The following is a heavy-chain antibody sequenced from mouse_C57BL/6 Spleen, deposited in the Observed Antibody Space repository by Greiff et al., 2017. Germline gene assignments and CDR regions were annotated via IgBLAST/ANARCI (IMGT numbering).Heavy chain of an antibody. V-gene: IGHV1-61*01. CDR3: ARLGYYGSSGFAY. D-gene: IGHD1-1*01. Sequence: QVQLQQSGAELVRPGSSVKLSCKASGYTFTSYWMDWVKQRPGQGLEWIGNIYPSDSETHYNQKFKDKATLTVDKSYSTAYMQLSSLTSEDSAVXYCARLGYYGSSGFAYWGQGTLVTVAA. CDR1: GYTFTSYW. J-gene: IGHJ3*01. CDR2: IYPSDSET.